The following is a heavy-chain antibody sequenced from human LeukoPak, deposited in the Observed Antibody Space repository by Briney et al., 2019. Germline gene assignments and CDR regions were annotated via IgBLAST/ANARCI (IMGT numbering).Heavy chain of an antibody. V-gene: IGHV3-21*04. CDR1: GFTFSSYS. J-gene: IGHJ4*02. CDR3: AKLTEIREWELGDY. Sequence: PGGSLRLSCAASGFTFSSYSMNWVRQAPGKGLEWVSSISSSSSYIYYADSVKGRFTISRDNSKNTLYLQMNSLRAEDTAVYYCAKLTEIREWELGDYWGQGTLVTVSS. CDR2: ISSSSSYI. D-gene: IGHD1-26*01.